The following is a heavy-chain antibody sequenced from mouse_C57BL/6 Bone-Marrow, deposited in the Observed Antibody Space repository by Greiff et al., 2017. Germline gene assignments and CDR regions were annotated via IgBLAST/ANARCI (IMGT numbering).Heavy chain of an antibody. CDR1: GFTFSSYG. D-gene: IGHD1-1*01. V-gene: IGHV5-6*01. Sequence: EVMLVESGGDLVKPGGSLKLSCAASGFTFSSYGMSWVRQTPDKRLEWVATISSGGSYTYYPDSVKGRFTISRDNAKNTLYLQMSSLKSEDTAMDYGARPYYYGSSLYFDYWGQGTTLTVSS. J-gene: IGHJ2*01. CDR3: ARPYYYGSSLYFDY. CDR2: ISSGGSYT.